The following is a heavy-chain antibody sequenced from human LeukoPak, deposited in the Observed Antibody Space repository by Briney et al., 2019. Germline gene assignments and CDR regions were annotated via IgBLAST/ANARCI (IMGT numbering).Heavy chain of an antibody. Sequence: ASVKVSCKASGYTFTNYYIHWVRQAPGQGLECMGIINPSGGSTSYAQKFQGRVTMTRDMSTSTVYMELRSLRSDDTAVYYCARVEGYSYGHGPFDYWGQGTLVTVSS. D-gene: IGHD5-18*01. J-gene: IGHJ4*02. V-gene: IGHV1-46*01. CDR2: INPSGGST. CDR1: GYTFTNYY. CDR3: ARVEGYSYGHGPFDY.